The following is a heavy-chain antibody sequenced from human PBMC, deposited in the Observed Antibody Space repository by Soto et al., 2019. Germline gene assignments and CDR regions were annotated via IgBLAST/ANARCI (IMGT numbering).Heavy chain of an antibody. CDR2: IYYSGST. J-gene: IGHJ3*02. D-gene: IGHD2-15*01. CDR1: GGSISSGDYY. Sequence: SETLYLTCTVSGGSISSGDYYWSWIRQHPGKGLEWIGYIYYSGSTYYNPSLKSRVTISVDTSKNQFSLKLSSVTAADTAVYYCARDSGVVVAATGAFDIWGQGTMVTVSS. CDR3: ARDSGVVVAATGAFDI. V-gene: IGHV4-31*03.